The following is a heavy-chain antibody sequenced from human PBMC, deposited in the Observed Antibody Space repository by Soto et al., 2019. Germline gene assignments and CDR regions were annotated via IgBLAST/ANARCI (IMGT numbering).Heavy chain of an antibody. D-gene: IGHD6-13*01. J-gene: IGHJ5*02. CDR2: IYYSGST. CDR1: GGSISSGGYY. V-gene: IGHV4-31*03. CDR3: ARAGQQLVVDWFDP. Sequence: SETLSLTCTVSGGSISSGGYYWSWIRQHPGKGLEWIGYIYYSGSTYYNPSLKSRVTISVDTSKNQFSLKLSSVTAADTAVYYCARAGQQLVVDWFDPWGQGTLVTVSS.